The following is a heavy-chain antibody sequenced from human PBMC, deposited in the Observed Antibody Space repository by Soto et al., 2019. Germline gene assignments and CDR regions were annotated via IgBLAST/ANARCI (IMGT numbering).Heavy chain of an antibody. CDR2: IWYDGSNK. Sequence: GGSLRLSCAASGFTFSSCDMHWVRQAPGKGLEWVAVIWYDGSNKYYADSVKGRFTISRDNSKNTLYLQMNSLRAEDTAVYYCARDRGAARYYYYGMDVWGQGTTVTVSS. CDR3: ARDRGAARYYYYGMDV. D-gene: IGHD2-15*01. CDR1: GFTFSSCD. J-gene: IGHJ6*02. V-gene: IGHV3-33*01.